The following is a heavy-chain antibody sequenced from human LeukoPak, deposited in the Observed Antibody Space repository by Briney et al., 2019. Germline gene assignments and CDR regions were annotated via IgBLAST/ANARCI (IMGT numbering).Heavy chain of an antibody. CDR2: IYHSGST. CDR1: GYSISSGYY. J-gene: IGHJ4*02. V-gene: IGHV4-38-2*02. CDR3: ARIYTMVRGVIIRYFDY. Sequence: SETLSLTCTVSGYSISSGYYWGWIRQPPGKGLEWIGSIYHSGSTYYNPSLKSRVTISVDTSKNQFSLKLSSVTAADTAVYYCARIYTMVRGVIIRYFDYWGQGTLVTVSS. D-gene: IGHD3-10*01.